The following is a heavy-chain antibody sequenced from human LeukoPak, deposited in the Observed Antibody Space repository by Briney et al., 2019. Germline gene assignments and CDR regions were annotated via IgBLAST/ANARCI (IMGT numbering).Heavy chain of an antibody. CDR1: SASISSHF. Sequence: PSETLSLTCSVSSASISSHFWTWVRQPPGKGLEWIGHIHYSGNTNYNPSLKSRVTFSLDTSKNQFSLELTSVTAADTAIFYCARLRPLLDQLLYFAFDSWGQGTLVTVSS. CDR2: IHYSGNT. CDR3: ARLRPLLDQLLYFAFDS. D-gene: IGHD2-2*02. J-gene: IGHJ5*01. V-gene: IGHV4-59*11.